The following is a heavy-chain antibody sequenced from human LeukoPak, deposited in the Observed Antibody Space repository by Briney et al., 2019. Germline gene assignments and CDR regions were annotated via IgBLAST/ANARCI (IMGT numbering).Heavy chain of an antibody. D-gene: IGHD2-21*02. Sequence: PGGSLRLSCAASGFTFSNYGMSWVRQAPGKGLEWVSVIRGSGGGTYYADSVKGRFTISRDNSKNTVYLQMNSLRAEDTAVYYCVKARMPHCGTDCLECWGQGTLVTVSS. J-gene: IGHJ4*02. CDR2: IRGSGGGT. CDR3: VKARMPHCGTDCLEC. V-gene: IGHV3-23*01. CDR1: GFTFSNYG.